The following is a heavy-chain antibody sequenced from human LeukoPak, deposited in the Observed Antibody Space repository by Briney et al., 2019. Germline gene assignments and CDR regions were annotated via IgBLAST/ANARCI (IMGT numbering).Heavy chain of an antibody. V-gene: IGHV4-38-2*01. CDR3: ATRAVAGEYYFDY. Sequence: PSESLSLTCAVSGYSISSGYYWGWIRQPPGEGLEWIGSIYHSGSTYYNPSLKSRVTISVDTSKDQFSLKLSSVTAADTAVYYCATRAVAGEYYFDYWGQGTLVTVSS. D-gene: IGHD6-19*01. CDR1: GYSISSGYY. CDR2: IYHSGST. J-gene: IGHJ4*02.